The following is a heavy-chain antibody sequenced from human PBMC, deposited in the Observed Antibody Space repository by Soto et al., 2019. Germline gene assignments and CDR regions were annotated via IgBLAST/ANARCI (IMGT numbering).Heavy chain of an antibody. CDR3: ARQYPDYDFWSGQFDP. CDR2: IYPGDSDT. D-gene: IGHD3-3*01. V-gene: IGHV5-51*01. Sequence: GESLKISCKGSGYSFTSYWIGWVRQMPGKGLEWMGIIYPGDSDTRYSPSFQGQVTISADKSISTAYLQWSSLKASDTAMYYCARQYPDYDFWSGQFDPWGQGTLVTVSS. CDR1: GYSFTSYW. J-gene: IGHJ5*02.